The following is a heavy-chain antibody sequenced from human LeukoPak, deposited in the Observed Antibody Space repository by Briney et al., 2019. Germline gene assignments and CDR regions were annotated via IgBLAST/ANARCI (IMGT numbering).Heavy chain of an antibody. CDR2: IKSDGSST. Sequence: GGSLRLSCAASGFTFSSYSMNWVRQAPGKGLVWVSRIKSDGSSTSYADSVKGRFTISRDNAKNTLYLQMNSLRAEDTAVYYCTRDRGGSYDFDYWGQGTLVTVSS. J-gene: IGHJ4*02. D-gene: IGHD1-26*01. CDR3: TRDRGGSYDFDY. CDR1: GFTFSSYS. V-gene: IGHV3-74*01.